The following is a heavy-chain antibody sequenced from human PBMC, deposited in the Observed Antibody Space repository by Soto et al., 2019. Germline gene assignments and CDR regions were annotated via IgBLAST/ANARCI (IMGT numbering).Heavy chain of an antibody. CDR3: ARDVYGDYAVDY. V-gene: IGHV3-48*01. CDR2: ISTTTNSI. Sequence: EVQLVESGGGLVQPGESLRLSCVASGFTLSYYSMNWVRQAPGKGLKWVSYISTTTNSIYYADSVKGRFTISRDNAKNSVYLQMNSLRVEDTAVYYCARDVYGDYAVDYWGQGTLVTVSS. CDR1: GFTLSYYS. D-gene: IGHD4-17*01. J-gene: IGHJ4*02.